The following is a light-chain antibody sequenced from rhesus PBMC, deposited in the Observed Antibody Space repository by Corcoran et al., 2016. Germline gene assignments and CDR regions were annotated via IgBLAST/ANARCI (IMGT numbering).Light chain of an antibody. CDR3: NSYAGRDTFV. CDR1: NSAIVCYIS. V-gene: IGLV2-32*02. CDR2: EVS. J-gene: IGLJ6*01. Sequence: QAALTQPRTVSGSPGPSVTIPCPGPNSAIVCYISVSWYQQHPGTAPTLMIFEVSNRPSGVSDRFSGSKSGNTASLTISVLQAEDEADYYGNSYAGRDTFVFGSGTKLAVL.